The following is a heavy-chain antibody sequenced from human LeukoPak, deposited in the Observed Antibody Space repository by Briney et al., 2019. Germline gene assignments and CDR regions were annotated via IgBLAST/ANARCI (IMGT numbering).Heavy chain of an antibody. D-gene: IGHD3-22*01. V-gene: IGHV4-34*01. CDR1: GRSLNDYY. Sequence: SETLSLTCAVYGRSLNDYYWTWIRQPPGKGLEWLGEINHGGGTNDQPSLRSRSTMSVDTSKNQFSLQLRSVTAADTAVYYCASRPPYYFDTSGYSYWGQGALLAASS. CDR3: ASRPPYYFDTSGYSY. J-gene: IGHJ4*02. CDR2: INHGGGT.